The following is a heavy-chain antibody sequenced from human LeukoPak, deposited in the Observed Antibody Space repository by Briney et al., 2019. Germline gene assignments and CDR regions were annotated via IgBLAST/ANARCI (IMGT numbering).Heavy chain of an antibody. D-gene: IGHD3-10*01. V-gene: IGHV3-7*01. Sequence: GGSLRLFCGASGFTLGISWLTWVRQAPGKGLEEVASLREDGSEKTYVDSVKGRFTISRDNAKNSLFLQMDSLRDDDTAVYYCARGPTYGQAFDFWGQGTLVTVSS. CDR3: ARGPTYGQAFDF. J-gene: IGHJ4*02. CDR1: GFTLGISW. CDR2: LREDGSEK.